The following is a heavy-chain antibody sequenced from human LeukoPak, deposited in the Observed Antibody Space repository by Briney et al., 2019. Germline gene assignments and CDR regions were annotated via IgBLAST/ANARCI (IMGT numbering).Heavy chain of an antibody. V-gene: IGHV5-51*01. Sequence: GESLKISCKGSGYSFTSYWIGWVRQMPGKGLEWMGIIYPGDSDTRYSPSFQGQVPISDDKSISTAYLQWSSLKASDTPMYYCARQQNYDSSGYYGDYWGQGTLVTVSS. CDR3: ARQQNYDSSGYYGDY. CDR1: GYSFTSYW. D-gene: IGHD3-22*01. CDR2: IYPGDSDT. J-gene: IGHJ4*02.